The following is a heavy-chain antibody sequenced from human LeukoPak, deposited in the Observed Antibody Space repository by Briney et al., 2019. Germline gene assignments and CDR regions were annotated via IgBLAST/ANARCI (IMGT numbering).Heavy chain of an antibody. CDR1: GGSISSGSYY. CDR3: ARGYYDILTRQNWFDP. J-gene: IGHJ5*02. Sequence: SQTLSLTCTVSGGSISSGSYYWSWIRQPAGKGLEWIVRIYTSGSTNYNPSLKSRVTISVDTSKNQFSLKLSSVTAADTAVYYCARGYYDILTRQNWFDPGGQGTLVTVSS. CDR2: IYTSGST. V-gene: IGHV4-61*02. D-gene: IGHD3-9*01.